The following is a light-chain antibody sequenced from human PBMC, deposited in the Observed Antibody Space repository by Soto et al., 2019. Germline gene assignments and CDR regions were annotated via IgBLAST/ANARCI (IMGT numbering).Light chain of an antibody. Sequence: QSVPTQPPSVSGAPGQRVTISCTGSSSNIGAGYDVHWYQQLPGTAPKLLIYGNSNRPSGVPDRFSGSKSGTSASLAITGLQAEDAADYYCQSYDSSLSVWVFGGGTKLTVL. V-gene: IGLV1-40*01. CDR2: GNS. CDR3: QSYDSSLSVWV. J-gene: IGLJ3*02. CDR1: SSNIGAGYD.